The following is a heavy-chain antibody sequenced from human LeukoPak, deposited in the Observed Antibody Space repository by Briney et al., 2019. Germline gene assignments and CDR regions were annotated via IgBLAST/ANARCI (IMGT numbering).Heavy chain of an antibody. V-gene: IGHV3-23*01. CDR2: ISGSGGST. J-gene: IGHJ4*02. D-gene: IGHD6-13*01. CDR3: AKVGTYSSSGKGVDY. CDR1: GFTFSSYA. Sequence: GGSLRLSCAASGFTFSSYAMHWVRQAPGKGLEWVSAISGSGGSTYYADSVKGRFTISRDNSKNTLYLQMNSLRAEDTAVYYCAKVGTYSSSGKGVDYWGQGTLVTVSS.